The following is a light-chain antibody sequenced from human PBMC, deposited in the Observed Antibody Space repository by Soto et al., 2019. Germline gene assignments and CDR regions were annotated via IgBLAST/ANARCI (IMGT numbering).Light chain of an antibody. V-gene: IGLV1-40*01. CDR3: PSYDSGLSGWL. J-gene: IGLJ2*01. CDR2: ENT. Sequence: QSVLTQPPSVSGAPGQRVTISCTGSSSNIGAVFDVHWYQQVPGTAPKLLIYENTKRPSGVPDRFSGSKSGTSASLAITGLPAEDEADYYCPSYDSGLSGWLFGGGTKLTVL. CDR1: SSNIGAVFD.